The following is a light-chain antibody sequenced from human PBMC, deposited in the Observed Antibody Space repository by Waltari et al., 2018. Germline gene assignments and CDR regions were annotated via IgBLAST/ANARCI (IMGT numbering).Light chain of an antibody. CDR2: EVS. V-gene: IGLV2-14*01. CDR3: SSYTSSSTWV. Sequence: QSALTQPASVSGSPGQSITISCTGTSSDVGGYNYVSWYQQHPGKAPKLMIYEVSNRPSGCSNRFSGSKSGNTASLTISGLQAEDEADYYCSSYTSSSTWVFGVGTKLTVL. CDR1: SSDVGGYNY. J-gene: IGLJ3*02.